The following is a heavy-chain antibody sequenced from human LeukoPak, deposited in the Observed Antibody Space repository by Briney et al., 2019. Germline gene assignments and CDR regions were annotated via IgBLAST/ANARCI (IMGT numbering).Heavy chain of an antibody. CDR1: GYSFTRYA. D-gene: IGHD3-10*01. V-gene: IGHV1-3*01. Sequence: ASVKVSCKAFGYSFTRYAMHWVRQAPGQRLEWMGWINAGNGNTKYSQKFQGRVTITRDTSASTAYMELSSLRSEDTAVYYCARNKLRDGAFDIWGQGTMVTVSS. CDR3: ARNKLRDGAFDI. CDR2: INAGNGNT. J-gene: IGHJ3*02.